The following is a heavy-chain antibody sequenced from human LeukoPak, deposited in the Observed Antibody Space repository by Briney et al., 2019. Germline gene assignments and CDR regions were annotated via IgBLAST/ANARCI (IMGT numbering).Heavy chain of an antibody. CDR1: GFTFSSYT. CDR3: AKDRSDSSGWYEVLDY. V-gene: IGHV3-23*01. CDR2: ISGSGGST. D-gene: IGHD6-19*01. J-gene: IGHJ4*02. Sequence: GGSLRLSCAASGFTFSSYTMSWFRQAPGKGLEWVSAISGSGGSTYYADSVKGRFTISRDNSKNTLYLQMNSLRAEDTAVYYCAKDRSDSSGWYEVLDYWGQGTLVTVSS.